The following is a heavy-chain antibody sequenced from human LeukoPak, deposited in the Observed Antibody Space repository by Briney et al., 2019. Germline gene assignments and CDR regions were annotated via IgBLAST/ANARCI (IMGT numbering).Heavy chain of an antibody. J-gene: IGHJ5*02. CDR2: IRIGGGGT. CDR1: GFDLTTYA. D-gene: IGHD6-13*01. V-gene: IGHV3-23*01. CDR3: ARCMVLSQGWCNWFDP. Sequence: QPGGSLRLSCAASGFDLTTYAMPWVRQATEKGLEWVSSIRIGGGGTYYTDSVKGRFTISRDNSENTLHLQMNNLRVEDTARYFCARCMVLSQGWCNWFDPWGQGTLVTVSS.